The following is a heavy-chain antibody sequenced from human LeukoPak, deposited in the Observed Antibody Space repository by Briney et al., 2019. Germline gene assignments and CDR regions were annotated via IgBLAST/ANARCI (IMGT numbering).Heavy chain of an antibody. J-gene: IGHJ3*02. D-gene: IGHD3-3*01. V-gene: IGHV3-21*01. CDR3: ARDLGPYDFWSGYSNDAFDI. CDR1: GFTFSSYS. Sequence: GGSLRLSCAASGFTFSSYSMNWVRQAPGKGLEWVSSISSGSSYIYYADSVKGRFTISRDNAKNSLYLQMNSLRAEDTAVYYCARDLGPYDFWSGYSNDAFDIWGQGTMVTVSS. CDR2: ISSGSSYI.